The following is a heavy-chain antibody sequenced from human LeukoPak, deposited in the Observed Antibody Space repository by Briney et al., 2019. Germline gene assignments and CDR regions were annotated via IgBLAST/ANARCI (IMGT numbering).Heavy chain of an antibody. V-gene: IGHV3-53*05. CDR3: AKDVEKVLLWFGELIDY. D-gene: IGHD3-10*01. CDR2: IYTGDNT. CDR1: GFTVSSNY. Sequence: GGSLRLSCAASGFTVSSNYMNWVRQAPGKGLEWVSVIYTGDNTYYADSVKGRFTISRDKSKNTLYLQMNSLRAEDTAVYYCAKDVEKVLLWFGELIDYWGQGTLVTVSS. J-gene: IGHJ4*02.